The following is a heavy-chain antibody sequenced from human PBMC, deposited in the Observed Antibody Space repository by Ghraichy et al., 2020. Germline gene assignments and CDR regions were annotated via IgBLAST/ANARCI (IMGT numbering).Heavy chain of an antibody. D-gene: IGHD6-19*01. CDR1: GYTFTSYY. CDR2: INPSSGTT. J-gene: IGHJ4*02. Sequence: ASVKVSCKASGYTFTSYYMHWVRQAPGQGLEWMGIINPSSGTTTYAQKFQGRVTMTRDTSTSTVYMDLSSLRSEDTVVYYCARGPYSSVDYWGQGTLVTVSS. V-gene: IGHV1-46*03. CDR3: ARGPYSSVDY.